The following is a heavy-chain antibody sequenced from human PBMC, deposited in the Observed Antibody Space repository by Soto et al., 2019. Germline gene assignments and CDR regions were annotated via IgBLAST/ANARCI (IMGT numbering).Heavy chain of an antibody. CDR2: ITSSGSYI. V-gene: IGHV3-21*01. Sequence: DVQLVESGGGLVKPGGSLRLCCVASGPTFSTYGMSWIRQTPGKGLEWVSSITSSGSYIHYADSVQGRFTVSRDNAQNSMYLQMTSPTVEDTAVYFCARDESAGSSTSNWGQGTLVTVSS. D-gene: IGHD2-2*01. CDR1: GPTFSTYG. J-gene: IGHJ4*02. CDR3: ARDESAGSSTSN.